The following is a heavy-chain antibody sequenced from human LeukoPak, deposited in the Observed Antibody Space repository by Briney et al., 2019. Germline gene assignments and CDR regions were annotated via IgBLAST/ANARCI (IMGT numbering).Heavy chain of an antibody. D-gene: IGHD3-3*01. CDR2: ISSSHETI. CDR1: GFTFTDYY. Sequence: PGGSLRLSCAASGFTFTDYYMSWIRQAPGKGLEWVSHISSSHETIYYADSVQGRFTISRDNSKNTLYLQMNSLRAEDTAVYYCARALYPTYYDFWSGYYTVGGYDYWGQGTLVTVSS. J-gene: IGHJ4*02. CDR3: ARALYPTYYDFWSGYYTVGGYDY. V-gene: IGHV3-11*04.